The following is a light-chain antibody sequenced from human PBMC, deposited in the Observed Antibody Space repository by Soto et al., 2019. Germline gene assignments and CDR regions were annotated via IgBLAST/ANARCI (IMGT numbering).Light chain of an antibody. CDR2: GAS. J-gene: IGKJ5*01. Sequence: PGERATLSCRASQSVSRRLAWYQHRPGQSPRLLISGASMRASGVPVRFSGSGSGTDFTLTISRLEPEDFAVYYCQQYGGSPITFGLGTRLEI. V-gene: IGKV3-20*01. CDR3: QQYGGSPIT. CDR1: QSVSRR.